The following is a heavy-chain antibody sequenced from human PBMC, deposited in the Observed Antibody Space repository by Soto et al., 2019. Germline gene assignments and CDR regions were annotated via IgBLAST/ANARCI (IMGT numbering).Heavy chain of an antibody. J-gene: IGHJ2*01. CDR2: INHSGST. CDR1: GGSFSGYY. D-gene: IGHD3-9*01. CDR3: ARATYDILTGYYRWTYWYFDL. Sequence: NPSETLSLTCAVYGGSFSGYYWSWIRQPPGKGLEWIGEINHSGSTNYNPSLKSRVTISVDTSKNQFSLKLSSVTAADTAVYYCARATYDILTGYYRWTYWYFDLWGRGTLVTV. V-gene: IGHV4-34*01.